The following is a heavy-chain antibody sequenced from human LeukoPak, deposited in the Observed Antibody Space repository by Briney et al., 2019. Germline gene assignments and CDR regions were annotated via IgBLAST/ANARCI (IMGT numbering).Heavy chain of an antibody. CDR2: INAGNGNT. CDR3: ARDQSIAVGGTGVDY. D-gene: IGHD6-19*01. CDR1: GYTFNSYA. Sequence: GASVKVSCRASGYTFNSYAMHWVRQDPGQRLEWMGWINAGNGNTKYSQKFQGRVTITRDTSASTAYMELSSLTSEDTAVYYCARDQSIAVGGTGVDYWGQGTLVTVSS. J-gene: IGHJ4*02. V-gene: IGHV1-3*01.